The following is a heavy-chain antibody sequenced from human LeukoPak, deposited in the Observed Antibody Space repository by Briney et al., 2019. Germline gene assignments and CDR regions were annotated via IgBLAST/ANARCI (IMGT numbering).Heavy chain of an antibody. D-gene: IGHD4-17*01. CDR2: ITYDGSNK. V-gene: IGHV3-33*05. J-gene: IGHJ3*02. CDR3: ARDGSSYGDYDLNDAFDI. CDR1: GFTFSSYG. Sequence: GGSLRLSCAASGFTFSSYGMHWVRQAPGKGLEWVAVITYDGSNKYYADSVKGRFTISRDNSKNTLYLQMNSLRAEDTAVYYCARDGSSYGDYDLNDAFDIWGQGTMVTVSS.